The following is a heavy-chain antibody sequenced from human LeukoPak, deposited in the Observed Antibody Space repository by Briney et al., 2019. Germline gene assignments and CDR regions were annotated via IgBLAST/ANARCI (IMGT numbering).Heavy chain of an antibody. V-gene: IGHV4-4*07. D-gene: IGHD6-19*01. J-gene: IGHJ5*02. CDR1: GGSIINHY. CDR2: IYSSGSA. CDR3: ARAVRYASGWSTPES. Sequence: SETLSLTCTVSGGSIINHYGSWIRQPAGKGLEWIGRIYSSGSANYSPSLKSRVSMSIDTSNNHFSLNLTSVTAADTALYFCARAVRYASGWSTPESWGQGTLVTVSS.